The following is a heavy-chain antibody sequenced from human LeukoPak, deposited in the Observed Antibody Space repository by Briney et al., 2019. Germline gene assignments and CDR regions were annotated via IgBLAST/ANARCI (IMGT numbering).Heavy chain of an antibody. CDR1: GFIFSSYS. Sequence: GGSLRLSCAASGFIFSSYSFNWVRQAPGRGLEWVSSISSTSTYINYADPVKGRFTISRDNAKNSLYLQMNSLRAEDTAVYYCARDVGQGYFDYWGQGTLVTVSS. CDR2: ISSTSTYI. V-gene: IGHV3-21*01. CDR3: ARDVGQGYFDY. J-gene: IGHJ4*02.